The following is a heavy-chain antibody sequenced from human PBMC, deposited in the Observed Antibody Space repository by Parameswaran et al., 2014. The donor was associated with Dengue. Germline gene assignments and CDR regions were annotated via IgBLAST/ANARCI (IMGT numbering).Heavy chain of an antibody. Sequence: SWVRQAPGQGLEWMGWISAYNGNTNYAQKLQGRVTMTTDTSTSTAYMELRSLRSDDTAVYYCARDGILYSGYDYGYFDYWGQGTLVTVSS. D-gene: IGHD5-12*01. CDR2: ISAYNGNT. J-gene: IGHJ4*02. CDR3: ARDGILYSGYDYGYFDY. V-gene: IGHV1-18*01.